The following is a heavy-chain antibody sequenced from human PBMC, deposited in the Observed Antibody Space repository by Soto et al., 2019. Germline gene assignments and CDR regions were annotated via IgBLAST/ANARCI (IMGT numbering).Heavy chain of an antibody. CDR3: TNSSGGSSSVGMDY. CDR1: GFIFKKYA. Sequence: PGGSLRLSCAVSGFIFKKYALNWFRQAPGKGLEWVASITRDGYNKYYADSVKGRFTISRDNSKNTLSLQMTARRVEDSSVYYCTNSSGGSSSVGMDYWGPGTLVTVSS. J-gene: IGHJ4*02. D-gene: IGHD3-22*01. CDR2: ITRDGYNK. V-gene: IGHV3-30*04.